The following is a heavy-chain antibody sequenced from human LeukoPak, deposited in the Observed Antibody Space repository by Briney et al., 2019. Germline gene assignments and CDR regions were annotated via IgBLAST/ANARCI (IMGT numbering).Heavy chain of an antibody. Sequence: PGGSLRLSCAASGFSFITYNMNWVRQAPGKGLEWVSSISTSSSYINYADSVKGRFTISRDNAKKSLYLQMNSLRAEDTAVYYCARVYQGVSLFDGIDYWGQGTLVTVSS. CDR2: ISTSSSYI. CDR1: GFSFITYN. V-gene: IGHV3-21*01. CDR3: ARVYQGVSLFDGIDY. D-gene: IGHD3-10*01. J-gene: IGHJ4*02.